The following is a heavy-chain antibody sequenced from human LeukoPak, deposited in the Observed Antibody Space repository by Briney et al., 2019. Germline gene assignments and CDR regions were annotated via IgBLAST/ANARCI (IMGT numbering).Heavy chain of an antibody. J-gene: IGHJ3*02. CDR1: GDSVSSNSAA. D-gene: IGHD1-26*01. CDR3: ARDLPTGMVGATRSAFDI. V-gene: IGHV6-1*01. Sequence: SQTLSLTCAISGDSVSSNSAAWNWIRQSPSRGLEWLGRTYYRSKWYNDYAVSVKSRITINPDTSKNQFSLQLNSVTPEDTAVYYCARDLPTGMVGATRSAFDIWGQGTMVTVSS. CDR2: TYYRSKWYN.